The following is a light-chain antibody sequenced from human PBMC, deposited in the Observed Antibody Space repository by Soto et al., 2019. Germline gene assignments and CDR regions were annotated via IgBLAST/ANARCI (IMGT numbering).Light chain of an antibody. CDR3: QKYNTAPLT. J-gene: IGKJ4*01. Sequence: DIQMTQSPLSLSASVGDRVTITCRASQGIGNYLAWFQQKPGRVPKLLIYGASALQTGVPSRFSGSGSGTEFTLTISSLQPEDVASYYCQKYNTAPLTFGGGTKVDIK. CDR2: GAS. CDR1: QGIGNY. V-gene: IGKV1-27*01.